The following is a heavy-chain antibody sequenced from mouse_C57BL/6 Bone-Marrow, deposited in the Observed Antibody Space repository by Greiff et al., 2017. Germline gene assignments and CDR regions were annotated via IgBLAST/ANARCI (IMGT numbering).Heavy chain of an antibody. V-gene: IGHV1-7*01. CDR2: INPSSGYT. J-gene: IGHJ2*01. CDR1: GYAFTSYW. Sequence: QVQLQQSGAELAKPGASVKLSCKASGYAFTSYWMHWVKQRPGQGLEWIGYINPSSGYTKYNQKFKDKATLTADKSSSTAYMQLSSLTYEDSAVYYCAHYGYDPWGGDWGQGTTLTVSS. D-gene: IGHD2-2*01. CDR3: AHYGYDPWGGD.